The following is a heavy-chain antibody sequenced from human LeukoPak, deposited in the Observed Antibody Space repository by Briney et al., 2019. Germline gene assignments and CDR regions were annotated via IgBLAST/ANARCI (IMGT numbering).Heavy chain of an antibody. CDR2: INHSGST. CDR3: ARGGSSSWQRVYYYYYMDV. CDR1: GGSISSSSYY. Sequence: SETLSLTCTVSGGSISSSSYYWSWIRQPPGKGLEWIGEINHSGSTNYNPSLKSRVTISVDTSKNQFSLKLSSVTAADTAVYYCARGGSSSWQRVYYYYYMDVWGKGTTVTVSS. J-gene: IGHJ6*03. V-gene: IGHV4-39*07. D-gene: IGHD6-13*01.